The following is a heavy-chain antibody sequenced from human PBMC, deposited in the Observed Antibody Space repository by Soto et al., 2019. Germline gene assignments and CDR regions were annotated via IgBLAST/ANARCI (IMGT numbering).Heavy chain of an antibody. D-gene: IGHD6-19*01. J-gene: IGHJ3*02. V-gene: IGHV1-18*01. CDR1: GYTFTSYG. Sequence: ASVKVSCKASGYTFTSYGISWVRQAPGQGLEWMGWISAYNGNTNYAQKLQGRVTMTTDTSTSTAYMELRSLRSDDTAVYYCARDPPWLSPVDAFDIWGQGTMVTVSS. CDR3: ARDPPWLSPVDAFDI. CDR2: ISAYNGNT.